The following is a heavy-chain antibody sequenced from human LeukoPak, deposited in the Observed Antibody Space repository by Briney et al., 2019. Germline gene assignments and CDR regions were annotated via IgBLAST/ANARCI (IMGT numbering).Heavy chain of an antibody. CDR2: FSVSGGGT. CDR1: GFTFNTYA. CDR3: VKDWRDESNCGGDCLQY. J-gene: IGHJ4*02. D-gene: IGHD2-21*02. V-gene: IGHV3-23*01. Sequence: GGSLTLSCVASGFTFNTYAMTWVRQAPGKGLEWVSSFSVSGGGTYYADSVRGRFIISRDNSKNTLCLHMSSLRAEDTAVYYCVKDWRDESNCGGDCLQYWGQGTLVTVSS.